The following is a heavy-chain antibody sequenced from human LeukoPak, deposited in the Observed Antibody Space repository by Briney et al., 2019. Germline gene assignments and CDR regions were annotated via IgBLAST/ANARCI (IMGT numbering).Heavy chain of an antibody. V-gene: IGHV3-30*03. D-gene: IGHD1-26*01. CDR3: AIIVGATRNLNFDY. Sequence: GGSLRLSCAAPGFTFSSYGMHWVRQAPGKGLEWVAVISYDGSNKYYADSVKGRFTISRDNSKNTLYLQMNSLRAEDTAVYYCAIIVGATRNLNFDYWGQGTLVTVSS. CDR2: ISYDGSNK. J-gene: IGHJ4*02. CDR1: GFTFSSYG.